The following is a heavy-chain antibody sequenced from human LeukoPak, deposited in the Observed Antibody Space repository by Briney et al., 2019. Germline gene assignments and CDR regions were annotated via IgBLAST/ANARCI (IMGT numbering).Heavy chain of an antibody. D-gene: IGHD1-26*01. CDR2: INEDGSTT. J-gene: IGHJ4*02. Sequence: GGSLRLSCAASGFTFSSNWMHWVRQAPGKGLVWVSRINEDGSTTNYADSVKGRYTIFRDNAKNTLYLQMNSLRAEDTAVYYCVRDLGGRSGHWGQGTLVTVSS. CDR3: VRDLGGRSGH. V-gene: IGHV3-74*01. CDR1: GFTFSSNW.